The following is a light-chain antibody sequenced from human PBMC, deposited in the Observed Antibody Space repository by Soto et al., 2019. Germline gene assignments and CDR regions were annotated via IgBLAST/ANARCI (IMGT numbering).Light chain of an antibody. Sequence: QSVLSHPASVSWSPGHSITISCSGTRSDIGSYNYVAWYQQFPGKTPKILIYGVSNRPPGVSSRFSGPKSGNTASLTISGLQAEDEADYYCISYTGSSTYYVFGSGTKVTVL. CDR2: GVS. CDR1: RSDIGSYNY. CDR3: ISYTGSSTYYV. V-gene: IGLV2-14*01. J-gene: IGLJ1*01.